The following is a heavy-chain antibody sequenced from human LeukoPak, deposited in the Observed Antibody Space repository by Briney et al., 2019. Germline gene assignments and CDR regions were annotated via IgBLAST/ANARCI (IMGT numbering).Heavy chain of an antibody. CDR1: GFTFSSYE. CDR3: ARDTYYGDPLEY. CDR2: ISSSGSTI. V-gene: IGHV3-48*03. D-gene: IGHD4-17*01. J-gene: IGHJ4*02. Sequence: GGSLRLSCAASGFTFSSYEMNWVRQAPGKGLGWVSYISSSGSTIYYADSVKGRFTISRDNAKNSLYLQMNSLRAEDTAVYYCARDTYYGDPLEYWGQGTLVTVSS.